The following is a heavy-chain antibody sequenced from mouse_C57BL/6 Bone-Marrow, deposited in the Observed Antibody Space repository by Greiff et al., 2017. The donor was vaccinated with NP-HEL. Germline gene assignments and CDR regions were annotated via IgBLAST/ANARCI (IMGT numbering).Heavy chain of an antibody. CDR1: GFTFSSYA. CDR2: ISDGGSYT. Sequence: EVQGVESGRGLVKPGGSLKLSCAASGFTFSSYAMSWVRQTPEKRLEWVATISDGGSYTYYPDNVKGRFTISRDNAKNNLYLQMSHLKSEDTAMYYCAREGYYSNYYAMDYWGQGTSVTVSS. D-gene: IGHD2-5*01. J-gene: IGHJ4*01. CDR3: AREGYYSNYYAMDY. V-gene: IGHV5-4*01.